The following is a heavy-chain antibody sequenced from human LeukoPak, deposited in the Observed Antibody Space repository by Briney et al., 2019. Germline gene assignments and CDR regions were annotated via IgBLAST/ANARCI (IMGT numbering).Heavy chain of an antibody. D-gene: IGHD1-26*01. CDR2: MSSSSGLI. Sequence: GGSLRLSCAASGFTFSRYSMNWVRQAPGKGLEWVLSMSSSSGLIYYGDSVKGRSTVSRDNAKRSLYLQMNSLRADDTAVYYCAREFDGSASGAGYWGQGTLVTVSS. CDR3: AREFDGSASGAGY. V-gene: IGHV3-21*01. CDR1: GFTFSRYS. J-gene: IGHJ4*02.